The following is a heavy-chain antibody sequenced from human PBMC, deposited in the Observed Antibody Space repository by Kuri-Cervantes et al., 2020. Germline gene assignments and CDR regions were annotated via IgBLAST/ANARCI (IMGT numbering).Heavy chain of an antibody. V-gene: IGHV3-48*04. CDR3: ATRILRKYYGEDY. CDR2: ISSNSYTV. Sequence: GGSLRLSCAASGFTFSTYSMNWVRQAPGKGLEWVSYISSNSYTVYYADSVRGRFTISRDNAKNSLYLQMNSLRAEDTAVYYCATRILRKYYGEDYWGQGTLVTVSS. D-gene: IGHD3-3*01. J-gene: IGHJ4*02. CDR1: GFTFSTYS.